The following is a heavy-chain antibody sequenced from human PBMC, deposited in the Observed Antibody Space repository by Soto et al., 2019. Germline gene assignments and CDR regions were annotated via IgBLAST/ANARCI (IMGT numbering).Heavy chain of an antibody. D-gene: IGHD6-6*01. CDR2: ISSSGSTI. J-gene: IGHJ6*02. CDR1: GFTFSSYE. CDR3: AVPSIAARPPHGGMDV. V-gene: IGHV3-48*03. Sequence: HPGGSLRLSCAASGFTFSSYEMNWVRQAPGKGLEWVSYISSSGSTIYYADSVKGRFTISRDNAKNSLYLQMNSLRAEDTAVYYCAVPSIAARPPHGGMDVWGQGTTVTVSS.